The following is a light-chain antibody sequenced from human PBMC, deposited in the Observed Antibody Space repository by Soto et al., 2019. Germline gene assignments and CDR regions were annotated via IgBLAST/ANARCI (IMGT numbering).Light chain of an antibody. CDR3: QQYNGWPWT. J-gene: IGKJ1*01. Sequence: DIQMPQYPSTLSASVGDRVTITCRASKNINTWVAWYQQKPGKAPKLLIYDASSLESGVPSRVSGSGSGTEFTLTISSLQPDDFAVYYCQQYNGWPWTFGLGTKVDIK. CDR1: KNINTW. V-gene: IGKV1-5*01. CDR2: DAS.